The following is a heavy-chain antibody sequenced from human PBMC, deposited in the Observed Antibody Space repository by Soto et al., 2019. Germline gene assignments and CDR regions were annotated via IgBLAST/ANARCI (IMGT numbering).Heavy chain of an antibody. CDR2: ISNDGSKR. CDR1: GCGYSVFG. D-gene: IGHD3-3*01. V-gene: IGHV3-30*18. CDR3: AKDKVPYFDYWSRQRWFDP. Sequence: QPGGSLRLTCVGSGCGYSVFGMHWVRQFPGKGLEWVAVISNDGSKRYYIESVEGRFTISRDDSKNTLYLQMDSLRVDDTAVYYCAKDKVPYFDYWSRQRWFDPWGQGTPVTVSS. J-gene: IGHJ5*02.